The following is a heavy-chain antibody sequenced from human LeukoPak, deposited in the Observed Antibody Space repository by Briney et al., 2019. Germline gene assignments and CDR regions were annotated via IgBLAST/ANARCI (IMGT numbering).Heavy chain of an antibody. CDR1: GGTFSSYA. V-gene: IGHV1-69*13. CDR3: ARGKRMTTVTSFDY. D-gene: IGHD4-11*01. CDR2: IIPIFGTA. J-gene: IGHJ4*02. Sequence: ASVKVSCEASGGTFSSYAISWVRQAPGQGLEWMGGIIPIFGTANYAQKFQGRVTITADESTSTAYMELSSLRSEDTAVYYCARGKRMTTVTSFDYWGQGTLVTVSS.